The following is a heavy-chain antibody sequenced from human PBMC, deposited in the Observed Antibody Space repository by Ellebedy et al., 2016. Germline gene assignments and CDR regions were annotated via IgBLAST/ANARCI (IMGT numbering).Heavy chain of an antibody. CDR1: GFTFRDSV. J-gene: IGHJ4*02. D-gene: IGHD6-19*01. Sequence: GESLKISCAASGFTFRDSVMTWVRQAPGKGLAWVASIKQDGSQKDYVDSVKGRFTISRDNAKGSLYLQMTRLRVEDTAVYYCGAGGGWLSDYWGQGTLVTVSS. V-gene: IGHV3-7*01. CDR3: GAGGGWLSDY. CDR2: IKQDGSQK.